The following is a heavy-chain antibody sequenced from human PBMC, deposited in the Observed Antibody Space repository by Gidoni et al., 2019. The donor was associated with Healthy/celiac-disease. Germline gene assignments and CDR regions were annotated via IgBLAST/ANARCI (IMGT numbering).Heavy chain of an antibody. CDR2: IIPIFGTA. V-gene: IGHV1-69*01. CDR3: ARDYCSSTSCYSNYYYGMDV. D-gene: IGHD2-2*01. J-gene: IGHJ6*02. Sequence: GGIIPIFGTANYAQKFQGRVTITADESTSTAYMELSSLRSEDTAVYYCARDYCSSTSCYSNYYYGMDVWGQGTTVTVSS.